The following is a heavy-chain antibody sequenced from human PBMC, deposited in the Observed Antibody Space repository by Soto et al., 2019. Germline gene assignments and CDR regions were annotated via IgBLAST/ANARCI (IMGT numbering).Heavy chain of an antibody. Sequence: SDTLYLTCTGSRTSISSSYWSWIRRPPGKGLEWIGYVSGSGTVSYNPSLKSRVTISADASKNQVSLRLTSVTAADTAVYYCARDQVGFDYWGPGIMVTVSA. CDR3: ARDQVGFDY. V-gene: IGHV4-59*01. CDR2: VSGSGTV. J-gene: IGHJ4*02. CDR1: RTSISSSY.